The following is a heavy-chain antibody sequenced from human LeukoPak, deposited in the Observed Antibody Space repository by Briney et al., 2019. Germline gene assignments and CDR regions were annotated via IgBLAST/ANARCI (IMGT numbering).Heavy chain of an antibody. CDR2: IYHSGST. CDR3: AREVAY. CDR1: GYSISSGYF. V-gene: IGHV4-38-2*02. J-gene: IGHJ4*02. Sequence: SETLSLTCTVSGYSISSGYFWGWIRQSPGKGLDWIGIIYHSGSTYYNPSLKSRVTISEDTSKNQFSLKLTSVTAADTAVYYCAREVAYWGQGILVTVSS.